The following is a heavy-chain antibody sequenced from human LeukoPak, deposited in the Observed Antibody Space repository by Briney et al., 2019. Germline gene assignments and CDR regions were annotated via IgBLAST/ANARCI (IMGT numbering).Heavy chain of an antibody. V-gene: IGHV3-30*02. J-gene: IGHJ4*02. Sequence: PGGSLRLSCAASGFRFSSYGMHWVRQAPGKGLDWVAYIRYDGINEYYADSVKGRFTISRDNSKNTLYLQMNSLRAEDTAVYYCARDLGITIFGVVTRPVDYWGQGTLVTVSS. CDR2: IRYDGINE. D-gene: IGHD3-3*01. CDR1: GFRFSSYG. CDR3: ARDLGITIFGVVTRPVDY.